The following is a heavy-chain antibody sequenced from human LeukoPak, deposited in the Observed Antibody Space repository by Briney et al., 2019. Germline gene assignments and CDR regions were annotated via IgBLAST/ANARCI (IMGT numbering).Heavy chain of an antibody. D-gene: IGHD3-10*01. Sequence: KPSETLSLTCTVSGGSISSSSYYWGWIRQPPGKGLEWIGCIYYSGSTYYNPSLKSRVTISVDTSKSQFSLKLSSVTAADTAVYYCARLGRRYGSLEVSYYMDVWGKGTTVTVSS. J-gene: IGHJ6*03. CDR2: IYYSGST. CDR1: GGSISSSSYY. CDR3: ARLGRRYGSLEVSYYMDV. V-gene: IGHV4-39*01.